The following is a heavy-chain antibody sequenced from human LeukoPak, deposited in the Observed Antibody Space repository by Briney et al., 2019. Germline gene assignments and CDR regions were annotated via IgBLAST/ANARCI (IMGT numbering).Heavy chain of an antibody. V-gene: IGHV4-39*07. D-gene: IGHD3-3*01. CDR1: GGSISSSSYY. CDR3: ARGIYDFWSGYFFQFDY. J-gene: IGHJ4*02. CDR2: IYYGGST. Sequence: SETLSLTCTVSGGSISSSSYYWGWIRQPPGKGLEWIGSIYYGGSTNYNPSLKSRVTISVDTSKNQFSLKLSSVTAADTAVYYCARGIYDFWSGYFFQFDYWGQGTLVTVSS.